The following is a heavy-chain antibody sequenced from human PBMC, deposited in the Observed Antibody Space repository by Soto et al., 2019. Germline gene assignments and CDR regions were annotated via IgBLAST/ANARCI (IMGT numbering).Heavy chain of an antibody. CDR3: ARSRGDGYNWGYDY. D-gene: IGHD5-12*01. CDR1: GGSISSGGYS. CDR2: IYHSGST. J-gene: IGHJ4*02. V-gene: IGHV4-30-2*01. Sequence: PSETLSLTCAVSGGSISSGGYSWSWIRQPPGEGLEWIGYIYHSGSTYYNPSLKSRVTISVDRSKNQLSLKLSSVTAADTAVYYCARSRGDGYNWGYDYWGQGTLVTVSS.